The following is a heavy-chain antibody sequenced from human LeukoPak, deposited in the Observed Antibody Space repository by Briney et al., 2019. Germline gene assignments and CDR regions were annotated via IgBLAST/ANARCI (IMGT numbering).Heavy chain of an antibody. J-gene: IGHJ3*02. V-gene: IGHV3-23*01. CDR2: MRGSGGST. Sequence: PGGSLRLSCAASGLTFSSYAMSWLRQAPGKGLEWVSAMRGSGGSTYYADSVKGRFTISRDNSKNTLYLQMNSLRAEDTAVYYCAKIEGYGDYPYDAFDIWGQGTMVTVSS. CDR3: AKIEGYGDYPYDAFDI. CDR1: GLTFSSYA. D-gene: IGHD4-17*01.